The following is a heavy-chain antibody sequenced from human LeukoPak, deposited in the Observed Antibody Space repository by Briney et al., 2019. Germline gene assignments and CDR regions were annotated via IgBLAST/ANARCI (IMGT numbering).Heavy chain of an antibody. J-gene: IGHJ5*02. CDR2: MCNSGST. CDR1: GGSIGSHY. D-gene: IGHD2-15*01. V-gene: IGHV4-59*11. Sequence: SETLSLTCTVSGGSIGSHYWSWIRQSPGKGLEWIGFMCNSGSTKYNPSLQSRVTISVDTSKNQFSLKLSSVTAADTAVYYCARYCSGGNCYNWFDPWGQGTLVTVSS. CDR3: ARYCSGGNCYNWFDP.